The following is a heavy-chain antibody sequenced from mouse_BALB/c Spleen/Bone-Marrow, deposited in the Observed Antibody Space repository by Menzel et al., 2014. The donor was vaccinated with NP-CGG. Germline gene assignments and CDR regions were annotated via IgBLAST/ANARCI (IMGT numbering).Heavy chain of an antibody. D-gene: IGHD2-3*01. Sequence: EVKVVESGGGLVKPGGSLKLSCAASGFTFSSYTMSWVRQTPEKRLEWVATISSGGSYTYYPDSVKGRFTISRDNAKNTLYLQTSSLKSEDTAMYYCTRDDGYYYFDYWGQGTTLTVSS. V-gene: IGHV5-6-4*01. J-gene: IGHJ2*01. CDR2: ISSGGSYT. CDR1: GFTFSSYT. CDR3: TRDDGYYYFDY.